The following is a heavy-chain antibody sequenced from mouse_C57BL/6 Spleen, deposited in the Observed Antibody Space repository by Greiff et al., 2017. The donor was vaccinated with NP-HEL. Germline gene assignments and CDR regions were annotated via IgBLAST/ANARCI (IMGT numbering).Heavy chain of an antibody. CDR3: ASDGYGDDY. D-gene: IGHD2-2*01. CDR2: ISYDGSN. J-gene: IGHJ2*01. V-gene: IGHV3-6*01. Sequence: EVQLQQSGPGLVKPSQSLSLTCSVTGYSITSGYYWNWIRQFPGNKLEWMGYISYDGSNNYNPSLKNRISITRDTSKNQFFLKLNSVTTEDTATYYCASDGYGDDYWGQGTTLTVSS. CDR1: GYSITSGYY.